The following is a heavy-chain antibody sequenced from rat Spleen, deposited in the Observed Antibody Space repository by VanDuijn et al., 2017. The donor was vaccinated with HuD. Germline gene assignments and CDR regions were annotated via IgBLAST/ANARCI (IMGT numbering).Heavy chain of an antibody. CDR1: GFSLTSYN. CDR3: TRSNWDLPYWYFDF. V-gene: IGHV2-30*01. CDR2: IWTGGST. J-gene: IGHJ1*01. Sequence: VQLKESGPGLVQPSQTLSLTCTVSGFSLTSYNVHWFRQPTGKGLEWMGVIWTGGSTAYNSLLKSRLSISRDSSKSQVFLKMNSLQTTDTAIYFCTRSNWDLPYWYFDFWGPGTMVTVSS. D-gene: IGHD5-1*01.